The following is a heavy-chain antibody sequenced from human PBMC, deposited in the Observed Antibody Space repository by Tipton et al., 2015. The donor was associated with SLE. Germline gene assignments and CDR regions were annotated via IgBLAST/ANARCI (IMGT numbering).Heavy chain of an antibody. Sequence: SLRLSCTASGFNFNNHAMSWVRQAPGKGLEWVSDISVSGTATYYAESVKGRFTVSRDNSKNTLYLQMNSLRAEDTAVYYCARSPVDYWNGYSAWGQGTLVAVSS. V-gene: IGHV3-23*01. J-gene: IGHJ4*02. CDR1: GFNFNNHA. CDR3: ARSPVDYWNGYSA. D-gene: IGHD3-3*01. CDR2: ISVSGTAT.